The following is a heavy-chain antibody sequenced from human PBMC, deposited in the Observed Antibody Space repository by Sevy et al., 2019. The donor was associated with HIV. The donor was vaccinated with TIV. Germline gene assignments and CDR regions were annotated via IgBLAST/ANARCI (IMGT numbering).Heavy chain of an antibody. CDR1: GYTFSDSGCY. CDR2: INPKSGAT. Sequence: ASVKVSCKASGYTFSDSGCYVHWVRQAPGQGLEWMGWINPKSGATNYAQKFQGRVTMTRDTSVSTANMELNRLTSDDTAVYYCARESYDFWTGPVDYDYGMDVWGQGTTVTVSS. J-gene: IGHJ6*02. CDR3: ARESYDFWTGPVDYDYGMDV. V-gene: IGHV1-2*02. D-gene: IGHD3-3*01.